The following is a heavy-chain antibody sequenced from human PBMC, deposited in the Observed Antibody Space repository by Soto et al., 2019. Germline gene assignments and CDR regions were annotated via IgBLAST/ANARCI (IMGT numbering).Heavy chain of an antibody. D-gene: IGHD1-26*01. V-gene: IGHV4-59*01. CDR3: ASSKAGATDFDY. J-gene: IGHJ4*02. CDR2: IYYSGST. Sequence: SETLSLTCAVYGGSFSGYYWSWIRQPPGKGLEWIGYIYYSGSTNYNPSLKGRVTISVDTSKNQFSLKLSSVTAADTAVYYCASSKAGATDFDYWGQGTLVTVSS. CDR1: GGSFSGYY.